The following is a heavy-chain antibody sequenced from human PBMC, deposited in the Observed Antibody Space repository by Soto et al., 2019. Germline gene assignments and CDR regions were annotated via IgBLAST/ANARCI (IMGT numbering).Heavy chain of an antibody. CDR3: ARNTFYDFWSGYTTQNWFDP. Sequence: ASVKVSCKASGYTFTSYGISWVRQAPGQGLEWMGWISAYNGNTNYAQKLQGRVTMTTDTSTSTAYMELRSLRSDDTAVYCCARNTFYDFWSGYTTQNWFDPWGQGTLVTVPS. D-gene: IGHD3-3*01. V-gene: IGHV1-18*01. CDR1: GYTFTSYG. CDR2: ISAYNGNT. J-gene: IGHJ5*02.